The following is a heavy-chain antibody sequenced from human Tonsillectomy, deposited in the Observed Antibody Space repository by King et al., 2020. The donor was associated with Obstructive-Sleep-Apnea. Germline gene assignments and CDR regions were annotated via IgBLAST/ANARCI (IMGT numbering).Heavy chain of an antibody. J-gene: IGHJ4*02. Sequence: VQLVESGGGVVQPGRSLRLSCAASGFSFSSYAMHWVRQAPGKGLEWVAVISYDDGRNKYYADSVKGRFPISRDNSKNTLNLQMNSLRTEDTAVYYCEGVAYVWGNYRFTAPVDYWGQGTLVTVSS. D-gene: IGHD3-16*02. CDR2: ISYDDGRNK. CDR3: EGVAYVWGNYRFTAPVDY. CDR1: GFSFSSYA. V-gene: IGHV3-30*04.